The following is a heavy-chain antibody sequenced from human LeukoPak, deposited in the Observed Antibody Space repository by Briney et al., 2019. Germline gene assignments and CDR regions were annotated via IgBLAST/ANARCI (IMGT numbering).Heavy chain of an antibody. V-gene: IGHV3-20*04. Sequence: RPGGSLRLSCAASGFTLDDYGMNWVRQAPGKGLEWVSVINWNGGSTAYADSVKGRFTISRDNAKTTLYLQMNSLRVEDTALYYCAREHYNYYMDVWGKGTTATVSS. CDR2: INWNGGST. CDR3: AREHYNYYMDV. CDR1: GFTLDDYG. J-gene: IGHJ6*03.